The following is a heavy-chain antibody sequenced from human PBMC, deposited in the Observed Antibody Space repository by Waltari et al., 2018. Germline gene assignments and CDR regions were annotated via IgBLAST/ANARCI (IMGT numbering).Heavy chain of an antibody. V-gene: IGHV3-53*01. CDR2: LYSAGHT. CDR3: ARDLVHYFDY. J-gene: IGHJ4*02. Sequence: EVQLVESGGGWIQPGGSLRLSSAASGLTISDNDMSWVRQAPGKGLEWVSVLYSAGHTYYAASVKGRFTISRDSSKNTLYLQMNRLRTEDTAVYYCARDLVHYFDYWGQGTLVTVSS. D-gene: IGHD3-16*01. CDR1: GLTISDND.